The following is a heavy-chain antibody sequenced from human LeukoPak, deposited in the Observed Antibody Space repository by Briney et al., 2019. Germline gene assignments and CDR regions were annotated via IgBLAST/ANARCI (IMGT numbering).Heavy chain of an antibody. CDR1: GGSISSGSYY. D-gene: IGHD5-24*01. V-gene: IGHV4-61*02. CDR2: IYTSGST. J-gene: IGHJ6*03. CDR3: ARVRRTEMTTTDPYYYYYMDV. Sequence: SETLSLTCTVSGGSISSGSYYWSWIRQPAGKGLEWIGRIYTSGSTNYNPSLKSRVTISVDTSKNQFSLKLSSVTAADTAVYYCARVRRTEMTTTDPYYYYYMDVWGKGTTVTISS.